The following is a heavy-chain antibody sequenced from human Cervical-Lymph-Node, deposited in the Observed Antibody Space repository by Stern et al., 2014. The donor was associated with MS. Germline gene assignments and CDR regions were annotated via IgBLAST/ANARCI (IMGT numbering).Heavy chain of an antibody. D-gene: IGHD3-22*01. CDR2: ISSDGTYQ. CDR3: QFYIDSTGYYGSLDY. V-gene: IGHV3-30*04. J-gene: IGHJ4*02. Sequence: QLVQSGGGVVQPGRSLRLSCAASGFTFSNHALHWVRQAPGKGLEWVGVISSDGTYQYYADSVKGRFTISRDNSNNALYLQLSSLRTEDTAIYYCQFYIDSTGYYGSLDYWGQGTLVTVSS. CDR1: GFTFSNHA.